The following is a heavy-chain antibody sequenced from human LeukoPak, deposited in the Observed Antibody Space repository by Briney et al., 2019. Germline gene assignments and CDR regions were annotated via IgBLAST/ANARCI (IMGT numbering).Heavy chain of an antibody. CDR3: ARGLDFWNT. D-gene: IGHD3/OR15-3a*01. CDR2: IKQDGSEK. V-gene: IGHV3-7*01. J-gene: IGHJ4*02. Sequence: GGSLRLSCAVSGFTFSNYWMSWVRQAPGKGLEGVANIKQDGSEKYYVDSVKGRFTISRDNAKNSLYLQMNSLRAEDTAVYYCARGLDFWNTWGQGTLVTVSS. CDR1: GFTFSNYW.